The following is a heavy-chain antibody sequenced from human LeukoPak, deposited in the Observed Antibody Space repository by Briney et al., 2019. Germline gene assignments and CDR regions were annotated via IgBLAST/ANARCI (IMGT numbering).Heavy chain of an antibody. Sequence: SETLSLTCTVSGGSISRSSYYWGWLRQPPGKGLEWIGSIYYSGSTYYNPSLKSRVTISVDTSKNQFSLKLSSVTAADTAVYYCASTALGYCSSTSCFTPHYFDYWGQGTLVTVSS. J-gene: IGHJ4*02. CDR2: IYYSGST. CDR3: ASTALGYCSSTSCFTPHYFDY. CDR1: GGSISRSSYY. V-gene: IGHV4-39*01. D-gene: IGHD2-2*01.